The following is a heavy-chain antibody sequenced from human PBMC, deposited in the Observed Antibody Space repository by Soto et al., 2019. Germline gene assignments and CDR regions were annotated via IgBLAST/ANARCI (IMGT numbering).Heavy chain of an antibody. CDR2: INPNGGST. V-gene: IGHV1-46*01. J-gene: IGHJ4*02. CDR3: ARGLTSGDY. CDR1: GYTFTSFY. Sequence: QVQLVQSGAEVKNPGASVKVSCKASGYTFTSFYIHWVRQAPGQGLEWMSIINPNGGSTNYAQNLQGTVTLTRDTSTNTVYMELSSLRSEDTVVYYCARGLTSGDYWGQGTLVTVSS.